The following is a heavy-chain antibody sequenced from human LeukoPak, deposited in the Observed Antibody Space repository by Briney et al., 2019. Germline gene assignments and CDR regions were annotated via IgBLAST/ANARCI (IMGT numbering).Heavy chain of an antibody. CDR2: ISSSSSYI. J-gene: IGHJ4*02. CDR1: GFSFSTSN. V-gene: IGHV3-21*01. CDR3: ARARDYYDSSEAADY. D-gene: IGHD3-22*01. Sequence: GGSLRLSCAASGFSFSTSNMNWVRQAPGKGLEWVSSISSSSSYIYYADSVKGRFTISRDNAKNSLYLQMNSLRAEDTAVYYCARARDYYDSSEAADYWGQGTLVTVSS.